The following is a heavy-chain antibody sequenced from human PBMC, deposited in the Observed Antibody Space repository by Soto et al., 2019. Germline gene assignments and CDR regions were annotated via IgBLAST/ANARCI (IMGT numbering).Heavy chain of an antibody. J-gene: IGHJ5*02. CDR1: GYTLPELF. CDR2: FDPEDGET. D-gene: IGHD3-3*01. V-gene: IGHV1-24*01. Sequence: ASVKVSCKVSGYTLPELFMHGVRQAPGKGLEWMGGFDPEDGETIYAQKFQGRVTMTEDTSTDTAYMELSSLRSEDTAVYYCATDFWSGYYGNWFDPYWGQGTLVTVSS. CDR3: ATDFWSGYYGNWFDPY.